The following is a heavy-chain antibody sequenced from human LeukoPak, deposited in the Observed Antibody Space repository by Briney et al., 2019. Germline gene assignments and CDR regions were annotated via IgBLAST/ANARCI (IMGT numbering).Heavy chain of an antibody. CDR3: ARGRPRMATIYY. CDR2: MNPNSGNT. V-gene: IGHV1-8*01. D-gene: IGHD5-24*01. CDR1: GYTFTSYD. Sequence: PVASVKVSCKASGYTFTSYDINWVRQATGQGLEWMGWMNPNSGNTGYAQKFQGRVTMTRNTSISTAYMELGSLRSEDTAVYYCARGRPRMATIYYWGQGTLVTVSS. J-gene: IGHJ4*02.